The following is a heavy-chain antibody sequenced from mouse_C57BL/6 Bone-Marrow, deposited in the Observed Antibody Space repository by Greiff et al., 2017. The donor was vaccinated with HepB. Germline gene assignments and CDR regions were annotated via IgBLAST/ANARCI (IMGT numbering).Heavy chain of an antibody. Sequence: EVKVEESGPGLVKPSQSLSLTCSVTGYSITSGYYWNWIRQFPGNKLEWMGYISYDGSNNYNPSLKNRISITRDTSKNQFFLKLNSVTTEDTATYYCARGAKVKDYYFDYWGQGTTLTVSS. V-gene: IGHV3-6*01. D-gene: IGHD2-2*01. CDR1: GYSITSGYY. CDR3: ARGAKVKDYYFDY. CDR2: ISYDGSN. J-gene: IGHJ2*01.